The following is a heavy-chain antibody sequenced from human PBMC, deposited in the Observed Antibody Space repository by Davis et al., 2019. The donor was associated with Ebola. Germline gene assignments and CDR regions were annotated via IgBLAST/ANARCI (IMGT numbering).Heavy chain of an antibody. CDR3: AREHYDYVWGSYRYNRFDY. D-gene: IGHD3-16*02. V-gene: IGHV3-7*01. J-gene: IGHJ4*02. CDR2: IKQDGSEK. Sequence: GESLKISCAASGFTFSSYWMSWVRQAPGKGLEWVANIKQDGSEKYYVDSVKGRFTISRDNAKNSLYLQMNSLRAEDTAVYYCAREHYDYVWGSYRYNRFDYWGQGTLVTVSS. CDR1: GFTFSSYW.